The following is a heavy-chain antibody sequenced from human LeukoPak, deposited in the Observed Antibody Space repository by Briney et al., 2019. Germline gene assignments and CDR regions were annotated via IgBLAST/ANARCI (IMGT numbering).Heavy chain of an antibody. D-gene: IGHD4-17*01. CDR3: ARHMTTANNWFDP. Sequence: ASVKVSCKASGYTFTGYYMHWVRQAPGQGLEWMGWINPNSGGTNYEQKFQGRVIMTRDTSISTAYMELSRLRFDDTAAYYCARHMTTANNWFDPWGQGTLVTVSS. CDR1: GYTFTGYY. V-gene: IGHV1-2*02. J-gene: IGHJ5*02. CDR2: INPNSGGT.